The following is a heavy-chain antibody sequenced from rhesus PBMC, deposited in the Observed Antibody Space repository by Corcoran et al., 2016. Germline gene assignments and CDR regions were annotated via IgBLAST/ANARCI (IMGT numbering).Heavy chain of an antibody. J-gene: IGHJ5-2*02. D-gene: IGHD1-44*02. V-gene: IGHV4S5*01. CDR3: ATGGRSGLDV. Sequence: QVQLEESGPGLVKPSETLSLTCAVSGGSISGYYWNWIRQPPGKGLEWIGYIGGNRRSTDYNPSLKSRVTISTATSKNQLSLRLSSVTVADTAVYYCATGGRSGLDVWGRGVLVTVSS. CDR1: GGSISGYY. CDR2: IGGNRRST.